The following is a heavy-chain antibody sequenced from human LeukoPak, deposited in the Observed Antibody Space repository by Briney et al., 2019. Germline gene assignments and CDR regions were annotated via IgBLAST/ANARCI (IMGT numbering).Heavy chain of an antibody. CDR1: GGSFSGYY. Sequence: SETLSLTCAVYGGSFSGYYWSWIRQPPGKGLEWIGEINHSGSTNYNPSLKSRVTISVDTSKNQFSLKLSSVTAADTAVYYCASSKGYSYGPYYYYYYGMDVWGQGTTATVSS. V-gene: IGHV4-34*01. CDR2: INHSGST. D-gene: IGHD5-18*01. J-gene: IGHJ6*02. CDR3: ASSKGYSYGPYYYYYYGMDV.